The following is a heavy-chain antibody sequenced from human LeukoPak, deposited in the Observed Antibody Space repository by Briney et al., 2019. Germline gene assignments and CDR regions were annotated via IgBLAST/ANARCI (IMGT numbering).Heavy chain of an antibody. Sequence: ASVKVSCKASGYTFITYGISWVRQAPGQGLEWMGWISPNNGNTNYAQKFQDRAIMTTDTSTSTVYMELRSLRLDDTAVYYCARAGGTDYWGQGTLVTVSS. J-gene: IGHJ4*02. CDR2: ISPNNGNT. V-gene: IGHV1-18*01. CDR1: GYTFITYG. D-gene: IGHD3-16*01. CDR3: ARAGGTDY.